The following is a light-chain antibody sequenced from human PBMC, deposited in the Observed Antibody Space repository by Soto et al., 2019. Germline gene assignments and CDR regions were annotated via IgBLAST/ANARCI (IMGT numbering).Light chain of an antibody. J-gene: IGLJ1*01. Sequence: QSALTQPASVSGSPGQSITISCTGTSSDVGGYNFVSWYQQHPDKAPKLMIYDATNRPSGVSNRFSGSKSGNTASLTISGLQAEDEADYYCSSYTSISTYVFGTGTKLTVL. CDR3: SSYTSISTYV. V-gene: IGLV2-14*01. CDR2: DAT. CDR1: SSDVGGYNF.